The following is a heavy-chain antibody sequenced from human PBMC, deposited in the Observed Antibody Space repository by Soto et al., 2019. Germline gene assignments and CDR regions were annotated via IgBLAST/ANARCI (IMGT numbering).Heavy chain of an antibody. J-gene: IGHJ6*03. CDR1: GGSISSYY. D-gene: IGHD4-4*01. Sequence: SETLSLTCTVSGGSISSYYWSWIRQPPGKGLEWIGYIYYSGSTNYNPSLKSRVTISVDTSKNQFSLKLSSVTAADTAVYYCARTSNYVYYYYYMDVWGKGTTVTVSS. V-gene: IGHV4-59*01. CDR3: ARTSNYVYYYYYMDV. CDR2: IYYSGST.